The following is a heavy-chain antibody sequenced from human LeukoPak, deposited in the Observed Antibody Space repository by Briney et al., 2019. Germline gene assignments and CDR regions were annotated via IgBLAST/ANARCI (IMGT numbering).Heavy chain of an antibody. Sequence: PGGSLRLSCAASGFSLRTYWMHWVRQVPGMGLEWLSRINSDGSSTTYADSVKGRFTISRDNAKNTLYLQLNSLRAEDTAVYYCARSTRDSRGYYNTLDYWGQGTLVTVSS. CDR3: ARSTRDSRGYYNTLDY. V-gene: IGHV3-74*01. J-gene: IGHJ4*02. D-gene: IGHD3-22*01. CDR1: GFSLRTYW. CDR2: INSDGSST.